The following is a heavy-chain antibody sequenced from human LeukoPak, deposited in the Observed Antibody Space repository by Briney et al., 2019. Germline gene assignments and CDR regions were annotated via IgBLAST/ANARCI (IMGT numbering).Heavy chain of an antibody. Sequence: GGSLRLSCSASGFTFNNYAMSWVHQAPGKVLEWVSAITGSTGDLYYRDSVRGRFTISRDNSKNTLYLQMNSLRAEDTAIYYCAKDRSFYGAPWYFDLWGRGTLVTVSS. CDR3: AKDRSFYGAPWYFDL. CDR1: GFTFNNYA. CDR2: ITGSTGDL. J-gene: IGHJ2*01. D-gene: IGHD4-17*01. V-gene: IGHV3-23*01.